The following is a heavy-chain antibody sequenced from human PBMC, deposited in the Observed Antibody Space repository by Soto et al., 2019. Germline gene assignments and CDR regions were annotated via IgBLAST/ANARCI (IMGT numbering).Heavy chain of an antibody. V-gene: IGHV4-38-2*01. Sequence: SETLSLTCAVSGYSISSGYYWGWLRQPPGKGLEWMGSIYHGGSTYYNPSLNSRVTLSIDMTNNHVSLILNSVTAADTAVYYCARVGPWVPYYYDSSPYTFENWFDPWGQGTLVTVSS. CDR1: GYSISSGYY. D-gene: IGHD3-22*01. CDR2: IYHGGST. J-gene: IGHJ5*02. CDR3: ARVGPWVPYYYDSSPYTFENWFDP.